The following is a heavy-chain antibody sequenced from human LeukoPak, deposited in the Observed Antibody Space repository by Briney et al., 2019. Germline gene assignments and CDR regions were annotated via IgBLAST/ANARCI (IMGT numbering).Heavy chain of an antibody. V-gene: IGHV3-21*01. CDR1: GFTFSSYS. CDR3: ARDSRWCSSTSCHIGYGMDV. D-gene: IGHD2-2*02. J-gene: IGHJ6*02. Sequence: GGSLRLSCAASGFTFSSYSMNWVRQAPGKGLEWVSSISRSSSYIYYADSVKGRFTISRDNAKNSLYLQMNSLRAEDTAVYYCARDSRWCSSTSCHIGYGMDVWGQGTTVTVSS. CDR2: ISRSSSYI.